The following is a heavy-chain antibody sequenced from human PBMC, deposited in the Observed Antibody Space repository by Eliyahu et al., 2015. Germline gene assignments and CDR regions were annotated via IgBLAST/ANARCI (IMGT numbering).Heavy chain of an antibody. Sequence: QLQLQESGPGLVKPSETLSLTXTVXGGXSSSSCYXWFWIRQPPGKGLEWIGSIYFSGTTYYNPSLKSRVTISVDTSKNQFSLKLSSVTAADTAVYYCARLSRSGSWYGYWGQGTLVTVSS. D-gene: IGHD6-13*01. J-gene: IGHJ4*02. CDR3: ARLSRSGSWYGY. V-gene: IGHV4-39*01. CDR1: GGXSSSSCYX. CDR2: IYFSGTT.